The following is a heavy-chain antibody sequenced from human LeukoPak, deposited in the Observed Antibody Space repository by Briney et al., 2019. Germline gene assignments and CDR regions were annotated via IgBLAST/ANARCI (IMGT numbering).Heavy chain of an antibody. D-gene: IGHD2-21*02. J-gene: IGHJ4*02. CDR1: GFMFSYYD. V-gene: IGHV3-30*03. Sequence: PGGSLRLSCAASGFMFSYYDIHWVRQAPGKGLEWVAVISYDGSNKYYADSVKGRFTISRDNSKNTVSLQMNSLRGEDTAVYYCATLQSRLYGGDDWYPFDYWGQGTLVTVSS. CDR2: ISYDGSNK. CDR3: ATLQSRLYGGDDWYPFDY.